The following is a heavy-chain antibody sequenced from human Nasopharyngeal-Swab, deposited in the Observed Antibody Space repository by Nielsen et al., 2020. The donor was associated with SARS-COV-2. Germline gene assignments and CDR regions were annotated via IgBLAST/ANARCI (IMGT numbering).Heavy chain of an antibody. D-gene: IGHD5-18*01. CDR1: GYTFTGYY. V-gene: IGHV1-2*02. CDR3: ARKEATAMEELYYYGMDV. Sequence: ASVKVSCKASGYTFTGYYMHWVRQAPGQGLEWMGWINPNSGGTNYAQKFQGRVTMTRDTSISTAYMELSRLRSDDTAVYYCARKEATAMEELYYYGMDVWGQGTTVTVSS. J-gene: IGHJ6*02. CDR2: INPNSGGT.